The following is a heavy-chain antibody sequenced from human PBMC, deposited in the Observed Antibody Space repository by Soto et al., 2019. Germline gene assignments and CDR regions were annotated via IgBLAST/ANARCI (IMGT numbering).Heavy chain of an antibody. CDR2: ISGSGGST. V-gene: IGHV3-23*01. CDR1: GFTFSSYA. Sequence: VGSLRLSCAASGFTFSSYAMSWVRQAPGKGLEWVSAISGSGGSTYYADSVKGRFTISRDNSKNTLYLQMNSLRAEDTAVYYCAKDNFVVVTHLDYWGQGTLVTVSS. J-gene: IGHJ4*02. D-gene: IGHD2-21*02. CDR3: AKDNFVVVTHLDY.